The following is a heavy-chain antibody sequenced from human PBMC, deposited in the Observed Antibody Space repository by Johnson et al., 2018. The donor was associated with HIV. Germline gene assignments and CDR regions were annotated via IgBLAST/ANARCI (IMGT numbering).Heavy chain of an antibody. V-gene: IGHV3-33*06. CDR2: IWYDGSSK. Sequence: QVQLVESGGGVVQPGRSLRVSCAASGFTFSNYAMHWVRQPPDKGLEWVAIIWYDGSSKYYADSVKGRFTISRDNSRNTLYLQMNSLRAEDTAVYYCAKAYYSSSNLGAFDVWGQGTLVTVSS. CDR3: AKAYYSSSNLGAFDV. J-gene: IGHJ3*01. CDR1: GFTFSNYA. D-gene: IGHD6-6*01.